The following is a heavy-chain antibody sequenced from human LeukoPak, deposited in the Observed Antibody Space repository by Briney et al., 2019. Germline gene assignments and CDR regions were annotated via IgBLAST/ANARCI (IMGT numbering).Heavy chain of an antibody. CDR2: ISAYNGNT. CDR1: GYTFTSYG. V-gene: IGHV1-18*04. J-gene: IGHJ3*02. Sequence: ASVKVSCKASGYTFTSYGISWVRQAPGQGLEWMGWISAYNGNTNYAQKLQGRVTMTTDTSTSTAYMELRSLRSDDTAVYYCAREYDILTNDAFDIWGQRTMVTVSS. D-gene: IGHD3-9*01. CDR3: AREYDILTNDAFDI.